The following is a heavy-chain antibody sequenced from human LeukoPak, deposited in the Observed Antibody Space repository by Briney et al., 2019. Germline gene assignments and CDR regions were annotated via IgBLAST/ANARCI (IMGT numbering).Heavy chain of an antibody. CDR2: IRSKPNNYAT. V-gene: IGHV3-73*01. J-gene: IGHJ4*02. Sequence: GGSLKLSCAASRCTFSGSAMHWVRQASGRGLEWIGRIRSKPNNYATAYAASVKGRFTISRDDSRNTAYLQMNSLRTEDSAVYYCAGPYDTSGHAFDYWGQGTLVTVSS. CDR3: AGPYDTSGHAFDY. CDR1: RCTFSGSA. D-gene: IGHD3-22*01.